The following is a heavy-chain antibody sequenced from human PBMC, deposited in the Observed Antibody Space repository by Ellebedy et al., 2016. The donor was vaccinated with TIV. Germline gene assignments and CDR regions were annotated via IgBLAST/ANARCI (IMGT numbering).Heavy chain of an antibody. CDR2: IKQDGSEK. V-gene: IGHV3-7*01. CDR3: ARGSLYYDFWSGHYPLDY. J-gene: IGHJ4*02. D-gene: IGHD3-3*01. CDR1: GFAFSNYG. Sequence: GESLKISCAASGFAFSNYGMNWVRQAPGKGLEWVANIKQDGSEKYYVDSVKGRYTISSDNAKNSMYLQMNSLRAEDTAVYYCARGSLYYDFWSGHYPLDYWGQGTLVTVSS.